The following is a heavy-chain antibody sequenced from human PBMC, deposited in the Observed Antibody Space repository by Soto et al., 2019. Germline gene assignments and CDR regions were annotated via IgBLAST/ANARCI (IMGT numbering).Heavy chain of an antibody. V-gene: IGHV3-33*01. J-gene: IGHJ4*02. D-gene: IGHD2-21*02. Sequence: QVQLVESGGGVVQPGRSLRLSCAASGFTFSSYGMHWVRQAPGKGLEWVAVIWYDGSNKYYADSVKGRFTISRDNSKNTLYLQMNSLRAEDTAVYYCARGPQYCGGDCYFDYWGQGTLVTVSS. CDR2: IWYDGSNK. CDR1: GFTFSSYG. CDR3: ARGPQYCGGDCYFDY.